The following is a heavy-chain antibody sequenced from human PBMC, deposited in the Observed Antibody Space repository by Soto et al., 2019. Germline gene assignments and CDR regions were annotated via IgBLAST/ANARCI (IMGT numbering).Heavy chain of an antibody. CDR1: GFTFSSYS. D-gene: IGHD6-6*01. J-gene: IGHJ5*02. CDR3: ARVNSSSSGEWFDP. V-gene: IGHV3-21*01. CDR2: ISSSSYI. Sequence: GGSLRLSCAASGFTFSSYSMNWVRQAPGKGLEWVSSISSSSYIYYADSVKGRFTISRDNAKNSLYLQMNSLRAEDTAVYYCARVNSSSSGEWFDPWGQGTLVTVSS.